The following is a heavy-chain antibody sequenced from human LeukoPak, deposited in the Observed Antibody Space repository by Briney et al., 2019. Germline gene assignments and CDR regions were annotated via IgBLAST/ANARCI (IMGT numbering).Heavy chain of an antibody. CDR1: GGSISSYY. J-gene: IGHJ5*02. CDR2: IYTSGST. CDR3: AREPLIGPQWLVTYNWFDP. Sequence: SETLSLTCTVSGGSISSYYWSWIRQPAGKGLEWIGRIYTSGSTNYNPSLKSRVTMSVDTSKNQFSLKLSSVTAADTAVYYCAREPLIGPQWLVTYNWFDPWGQGTLVTVSS. D-gene: IGHD6-19*01. V-gene: IGHV4-4*07.